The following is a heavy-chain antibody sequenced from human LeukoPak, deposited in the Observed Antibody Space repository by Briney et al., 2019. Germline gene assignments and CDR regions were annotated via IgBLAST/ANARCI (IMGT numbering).Heavy chain of an antibody. CDR1: GFTFSSYG. Sequence: PGGSLRLSCAASGFTFSSYGMHWVRQAPGKGLEWVAVIWNDGSNKYYADSVKGRFTISRDNSKNTLYLQMSSLRAEDTAVYYCARIHSLYYYDSSGYGAFDIWGQGTMVTVSS. D-gene: IGHD3-22*01. V-gene: IGHV3-33*01. J-gene: IGHJ3*02. CDR2: IWNDGSNK. CDR3: ARIHSLYYYDSSGYGAFDI.